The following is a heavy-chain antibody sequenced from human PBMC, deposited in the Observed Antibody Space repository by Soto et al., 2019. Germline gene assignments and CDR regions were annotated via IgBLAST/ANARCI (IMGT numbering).Heavy chain of an antibody. CDR3: ARAKADSTMIVLDTHIDY. CDR2: IYYSGST. J-gene: IGHJ4*02. CDR1: GGSISSGDYY. V-gene: IGHV4-30-4*01. Sequence: SETLSLTCTVSGGSISSGDYYWSWIRQPPGKGLEWIGYIYYSGSTYYNPSLKSRVTISVDTSKNQFSLKLSSVTAADTAVYYCARAKADSTMIVLDTHIDYWGQGTVVAVSS. D-gene: IGHD3-22*01.